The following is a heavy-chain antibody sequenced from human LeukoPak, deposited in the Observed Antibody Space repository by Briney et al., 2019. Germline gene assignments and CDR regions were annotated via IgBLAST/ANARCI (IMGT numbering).Heavy chain of an antibody. D-gene: IGHD5-18*01. Sequence: SETLSLTCTVSGGSISSGDYYWSWIRQPPGKGLEWIGYIYYSGSTNYNPSLKSRVTISVDTSKNQFSLKLSSVTAADTAVYYCARLGYSYGVAFDYWGQGTLVTVSS. CDR2: IYYSGST. CDR1: GGSISSGDYY. CDR3: ARLGYSYGVAFDY. J-gene: IGHJ4*02. V-gene: IGHV4-61*08.